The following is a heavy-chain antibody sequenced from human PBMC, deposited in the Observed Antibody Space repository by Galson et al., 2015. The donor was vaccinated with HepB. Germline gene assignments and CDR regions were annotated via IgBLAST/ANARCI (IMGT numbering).Heavy chain of an antibody. Sequence: SLRLSCAASGFAFSSSVMHWIRRGPGNGLVWVSRISPDGSVTSYADSVKGRFTISRDNAKNTMYLQMDSLRVEDTAVYNCTGDTGGLGDSWGQGTLVTVSS. D-gene: IGHD2-21*02. CDR1: GFAFSSSV. CDR3: TGDTGGLGDS. V-gene: IGHV3-74*01. CDR2: ISPDGSVT. J-gene: IGHJ4*02.